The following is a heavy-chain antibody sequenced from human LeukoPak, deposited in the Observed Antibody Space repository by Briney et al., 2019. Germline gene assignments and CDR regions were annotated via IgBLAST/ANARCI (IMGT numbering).Heavy chain of an antibody. CDR1: GGSISSGSYF. CDR3: AGDTRF. CDR2: IYTSGST. V-gene: IGHV4-61*02. J-gene: IGHJ4*02. Sequence: SQTLSLTCTVSGGSISSGSYFWSWIRQPAGKGLEWIGRIYTSGSTHYNPSLKSRVTMSIDTSKNQFSLKLNSVTAADTAVYYCAGDTRFWGQGTLVTVSS.